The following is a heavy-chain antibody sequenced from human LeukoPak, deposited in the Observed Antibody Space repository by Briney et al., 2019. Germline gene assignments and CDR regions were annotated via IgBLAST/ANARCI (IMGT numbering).Heavy chain of an antibody. CDR1: GFTFSSYA. CDR3: ARDLYDSSGYYLGY. D-gene: IGHD3-22*01. Sequence: GGSLRLSCAASGFTFSSYAMHWGRQAPGKGVEYVSAISSNGGSKYYANSVKGRFTISRDNSKNTLYLQMGSLRAEDMAVYYCARDLYDSSGYYLGYWGQGTLVTVSS. CDR2: ISSNGGSK. J-gene: IGHJ4*02. V-gene: IGHV3-64*01.